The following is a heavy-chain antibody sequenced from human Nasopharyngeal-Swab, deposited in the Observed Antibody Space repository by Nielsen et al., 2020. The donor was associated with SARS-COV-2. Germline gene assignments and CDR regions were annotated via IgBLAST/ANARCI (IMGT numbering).Heavy chain of an antibody. CDR2: ISYDGSNK. Sequence: GGSLRLSCAASGFTFSSSGMDWVRQAPGKGLEWVAVISYDGSNKYYADSAKGRFTISRDNSKNTLYLQMNSLRAEDTAVYYCARVLGDYGDSWGQGTLVTVSS. J-gene: IGHJ4*02. D-gene: IGHD1-26*01. V-gene: IGHV3-30-3*01. CDR1: GFTFSSSG. CDR3: ARVLGDYGDS.